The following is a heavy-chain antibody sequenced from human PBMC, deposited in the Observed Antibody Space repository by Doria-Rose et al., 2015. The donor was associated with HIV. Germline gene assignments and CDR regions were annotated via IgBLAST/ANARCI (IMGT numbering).Heavy chain of an antibody. Sequence: QITLKESGPVLVKPTETLTLTCTVSGVSLSSPGMGVSWIRQPPGKALEWLANIFSDDERPYKTSLKSRLTTSRGTSKSQVVLTMTDMDPVDTATYYCARIKSSRWYHKYYFDFWGQGTLVIVSA. CDR3: ARIKSSRWYHKYYFDF. J-gene: IGHJ4*02. CDR2: IFSDDER. CDR1: GVSLSSPGMG. V-gene: IGHV2-26*01. D-gene: IGHD6-13*01.